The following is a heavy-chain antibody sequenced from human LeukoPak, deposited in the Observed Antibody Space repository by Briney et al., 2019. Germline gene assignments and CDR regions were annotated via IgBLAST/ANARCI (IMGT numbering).Heavy chain of an antibody. J-gene: IGHJ4*02. CDR3: ARDRRDRIDY. V-gene: IGHV4-31*03. CDR1: GGSISSGGYF. Sequence: PSETLSLTCTVSGGSISSGGYFWSWIRQHPGKGLEWIGYIYYSGSTYYSPSLKSRVTISVDTSKNQFSLKLSSVTAADTAVYYCARDRRDRIDYWGQGILVTVSS. CDR2: IYYSGST.